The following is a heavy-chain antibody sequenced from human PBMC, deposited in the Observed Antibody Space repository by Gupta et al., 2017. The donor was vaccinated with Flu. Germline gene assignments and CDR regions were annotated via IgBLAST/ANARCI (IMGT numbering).Heavy chain of an antibody. V-gene: IGHV2-26*01. D-gene: IGHD1-26*01. CDR1: GFSLSNARMG. J-gene: IGHJ4*02. CDR2: IFSNDEK. Sequence: QVTLKESGPVLVKLTETLTLTCTVSGFSLSNARMGVSWIRQPPGKALEWLAHIFSNDEKSSSTSLKSRLTISKDTAKSPVFLTMTNMDPVDTATYYCARIQVGATYDYWGQGTLVTVSS. CDR3: ARIQVGATYDY.